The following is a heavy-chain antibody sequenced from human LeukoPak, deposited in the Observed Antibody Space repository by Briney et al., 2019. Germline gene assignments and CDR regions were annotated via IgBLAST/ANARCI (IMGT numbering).Heavy chain of an antibody. D-gene: IGHD3-3*01. J-gene: IGHJ3*02. CDR2: IIPIFGIE. CDR3: ASGSYYDFWSGNGAFDI. V-gene: IGHV1-69*04. CDR1: GGTFSSYA. Sequence: SVKVSCKASGGTFSSYAISWVRQAPGQGLEWMGRIIPIFGIENYAQKFQGRVTITADKSTSTAYMELSSLRSEDTAVYYCASGSYYDFWSGNGAFDIWGQGTMVTVSS.